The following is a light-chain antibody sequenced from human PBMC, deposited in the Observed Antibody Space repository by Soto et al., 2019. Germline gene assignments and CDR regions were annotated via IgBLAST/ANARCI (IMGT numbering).Light chain of an antibody. CDR2: DVS. V-gene: IGLV2-14*01. J-gene: IGLJ1*01. Sequence: QSVLTQPASVSGSPGQSITISCTGTSSDFGGYNYVSWYLQHPGKAPKLIIYDVSNRPSGVSNRFSGSKSGNTASLTISGLQAEDEADYYCSSYTSSSTPYVFGTGTKVTVL. CDR1: SSDFGGYNY. CDR3: SSYTSSSTPYV.